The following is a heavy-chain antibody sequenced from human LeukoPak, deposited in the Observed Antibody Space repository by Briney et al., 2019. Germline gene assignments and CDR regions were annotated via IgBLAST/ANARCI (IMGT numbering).Heavy chain of an antibody. J-gene: IGHJ3*02. V-gene: IGHV7-4-1*02. Sequence: ASVKVSCKASGYTFTSYTMNWVRQAPGQGLEWMGWINTNTGNPTYAQGFTGRFVFSLDTSVSTAYLRISSLKAEDTAVYYCARPPTPYYYDSSTYPDDAFDIWGQGTMVSVSS. CDR3: ARPPTPYYYDSSTYPDDAFDI. CDR1: GYTFTSYT. CDR2: INTNTGNP. D-gene: IGHD3-22*01.